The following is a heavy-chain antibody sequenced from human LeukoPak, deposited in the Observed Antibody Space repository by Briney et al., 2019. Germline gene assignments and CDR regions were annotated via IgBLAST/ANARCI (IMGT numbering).Heavy chain of an antibody. Sequence: PGGSLRLSCAASGFTFSSYAMSWVRQAPGKGLEWVSAISGSGGSTYYADSVKGRFTISRDNSKNTLYLQMNSLRAEDTAVYYCAKAGVPTTVRCGMDVWGKGTTVTVSS. V-gene: IGHV3-23*01. CDR2: ISGSGGST. D-gene: IGHD3-10*01. CDR3: AKAGVPTTVRCGMDV. J-gene: IGHJ6*04. CDR1: GFTFSSYA.